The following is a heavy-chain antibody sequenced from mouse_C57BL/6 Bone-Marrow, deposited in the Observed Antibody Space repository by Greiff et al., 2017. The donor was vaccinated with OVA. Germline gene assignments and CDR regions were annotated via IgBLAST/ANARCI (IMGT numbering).Heavy chain of an antibody. Sequence: EVQGVESGGGLVKPGGSLKLSCAASGFTFSSYAMSWVRQTPEKRLEWVATISDGGSYTYYPDNVKGRFTISRDNAKNNLYLQKSHLKSEDTAMYYCARDRDDYDVGYAMDYWGQGTSVTVSS. CDR2: ISDGGSYT. V-gene: IGHV5-4*01. J-gene: IGHJ4*01. D-gene: IGHD2-4*01. CDR3: ARDRDDYDVGYAMDY. CDR1: GFTFSSYA.